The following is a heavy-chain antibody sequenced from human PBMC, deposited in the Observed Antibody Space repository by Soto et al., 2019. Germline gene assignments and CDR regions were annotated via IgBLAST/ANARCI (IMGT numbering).Heavy chain of an antibody. D-gene: IGHD3-10*01. J-gene: IGHJ6*02. V-gene: IGHV1-69*13. CDR2: IIPIFGTA. CDR1: GGTFSSYA. CDR3: ARVRVDYGSGTTYYYYGMDV. Sequence: SVKVSCKASGGTFSSYAISWVRQAPGQGLEWMGGIIPIFGTANYAQKFQGRVTIIADESTSTAYMELSSLGSEDTAVYYCARVRVDYGSGTTYYYYGMDVWGQGTTVTVSS.